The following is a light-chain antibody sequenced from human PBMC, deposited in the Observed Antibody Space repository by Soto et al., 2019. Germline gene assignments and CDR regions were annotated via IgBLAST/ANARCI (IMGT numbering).Light chain of an antibody. CDR3: GTWDSSLSAVV. J-gene: IGLJ2*01. Sequence: QSVLTQPPSVSAAPGQKVTISCCGSSSNIGINYVSWYQQLPGTAPKLLIYENNRRPSGIPDRFSGSKSGTSATLGITGLQTGDESDYYCGTWDSSLSAVVFGGGTKVTVL. CDR2: ENN. CDR1: SSNIGINY. V-gene: IGLV1-51*02.